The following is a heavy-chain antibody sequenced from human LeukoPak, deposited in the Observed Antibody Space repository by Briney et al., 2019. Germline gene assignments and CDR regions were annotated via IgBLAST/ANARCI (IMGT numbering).Heavy chain of an antibody. CDR2: IYCSGST. V-gene: IGHV3-23*05. CDR3: ARGLESCSSGSCFKD. D-gene: IGHD2-15*01. CDR1: GFTFSSYA. J-gene: IGHJ4*02. Sequence: PGGSLRLSCAASGFTFSSYAMSWVRQAPGKGLEWVSLIYCSGSTYYTASVKGRFTISRDHSKNTLYLQMNSLRAEDAALYYCARGLESCSSGSCFKDWGQGTLVTVSS.